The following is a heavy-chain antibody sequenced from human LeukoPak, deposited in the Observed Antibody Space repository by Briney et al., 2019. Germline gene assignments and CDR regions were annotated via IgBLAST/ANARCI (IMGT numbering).Heavy chain of an antibody. V-gene: IGHV1-69*02. D-gene: IGHD2-15*01. CDR3: ASPQPWERYCSGGSCDRFDY. J-gene: IGHJ4*02. CDR2: IIPILGIA. CDR1: GGTFSTFP. Sequence: GSSVKVSCKASGGTFSTFPISWVRQAPGQGLEWRGRIIPILGIANYAQKFQGRVTITADKSTSTAYMELSSLRSEDTAVYYCASPQPWERYCSGGSCDRFDYWGQGTLVTVSS.